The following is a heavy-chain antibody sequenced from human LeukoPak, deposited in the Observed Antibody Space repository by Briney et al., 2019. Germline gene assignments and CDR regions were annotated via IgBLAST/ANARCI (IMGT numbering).Heavy chain of an antibody. CDR1: GFTFDDYA. CDR2: ISWNSGSI. V-gene: IGHV3-9*01. CDR3: AKGQTVDY. J-gene: IGHJ4*02. Sequence: PGGSLRLSCAASGFTFDDYAMHWVRQAPGKGLEWVSGISWNSGSIGYADSVKGRFTISRDNAKNSLYLQMNSLRAEDTALYYCAKGQTVDYWGQGTLVTVSS.